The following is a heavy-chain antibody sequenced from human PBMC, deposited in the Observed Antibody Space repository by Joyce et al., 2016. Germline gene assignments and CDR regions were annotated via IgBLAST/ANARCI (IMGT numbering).Heavy chain of an antibody. V-gene: IGHV1-69*02. CDR3: AGTFNYPHHDGMDV. CDR1: GGSFNKYT. CDR2: IIPMLNMT. D-gene: IGHD5-24*01. Sequence: QVHLVQSGAEVKKSGSSVKVSCKASGGSFNKYTVSWVRQAPGQGLAWMGRIIPMLNMTSDAQEFQGRVTITADKSTTTAYMQLTGLRSDDTAVYFCAGTFNYPHHDGMDVWGQGTTVTVSS. J-gene: IGHJ6*02.